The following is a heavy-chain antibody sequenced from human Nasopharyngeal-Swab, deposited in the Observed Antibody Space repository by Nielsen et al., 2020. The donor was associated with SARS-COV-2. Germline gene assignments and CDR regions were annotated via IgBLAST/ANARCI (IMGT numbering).Heavy chain of an antibody. CDR2: IYYSGST. CDR3: ARDDVYCSSTSCYRAPLNY. D-gene: IGHD2-2*01. Sequence: WIRQPPGKGLEWIGYIYYSGSTYYNPSLKSRVTISVDTSKNQFSLKLSSVTAADTAVYYCARDDVYCSSTSCYRAPLNYWGQGTLVTASS. J-gene: IGHJ4*02. V-gene: IGHV4-30-4*01.